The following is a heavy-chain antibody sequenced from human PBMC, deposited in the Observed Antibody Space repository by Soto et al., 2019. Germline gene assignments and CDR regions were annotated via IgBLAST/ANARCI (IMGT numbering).Heavy chain of an antibody. CDR3: AGDPFHCSGCSCYPRRVYYYYTDF. V-gene: IGHV3-74*01. D-gene: IGHD2-15*01. CDR1: GITFISYW. Sequence: PGGSLRLSCAASGITFISYWMHWVLQAPWKGLVWVSRINSDGSSTNYADSVKGRFTISRDNAKNTLYLQMNSLRAEDMAVYYCAGDPFHCSGCSCYPRRVYYYYTDFCGK. CDR2: INSDGSST. J-gene: IGHJ6*03.